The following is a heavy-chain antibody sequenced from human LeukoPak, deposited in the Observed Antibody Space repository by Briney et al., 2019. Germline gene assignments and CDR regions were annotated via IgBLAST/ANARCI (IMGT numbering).Heavy chain of an antibody. J-gene: IGHJ5*02. CDR2: INPNSGGT. CDR3: GRGTTIFAVVNWFDP. V-gene: IGHV1-2*02. Sequence: GASVKVSCKASGYTFTGYYMHWVRQAPGQGLEWMGWINPNSGGTNYAQKFQGRVTMTRDTSISTAYMELSRLRSDDTAVYYCGRGTTIFAVVNWFDPWGQGTLVTVSS. D-gene: IGHD3-3*01. CDR1: GYTFTGYY.